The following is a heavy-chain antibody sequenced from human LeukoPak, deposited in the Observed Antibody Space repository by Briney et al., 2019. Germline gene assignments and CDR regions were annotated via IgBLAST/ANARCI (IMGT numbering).Heavy chain of an antibody. CDR3: AKRSRVAVAGPYYYYYMDV. CDR2: ISGSGGST. J-gene: IGHJ6*03. D-gene: IGHD6-19*01. V-gene: IGHV3-23*01. CDR1: GFTFSSYA. Sequence: GGSLRLSCAASGFTFSSYAMSWVHQAPGKGLEWVSAISGSGGSTYYADSVKGRFTISRDNSKNTLYLQMNSLRAEDMAVYYCAKRSRVAVAGPYYYYYMDVWGKGTTVTVSS.